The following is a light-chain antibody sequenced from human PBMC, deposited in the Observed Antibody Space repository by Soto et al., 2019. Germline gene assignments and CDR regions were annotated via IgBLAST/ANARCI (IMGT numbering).Light chain of an antibody. CDR1: QSVSSN. V-gene: IGKV3-15*01. CDR3: QQYNNWPRT. CDR2: RAS. J-gene: IGKJ1*01. Sequence: EIVVTQSPATLSVSPGERATLSCRASQSVSSNLAWYQQKPGQAPRLLIYRASTRATGIPARFSGSGSGTEFTLTISSLQSEDFAVYYCQQYNNWPRTFGQETKVEIK.